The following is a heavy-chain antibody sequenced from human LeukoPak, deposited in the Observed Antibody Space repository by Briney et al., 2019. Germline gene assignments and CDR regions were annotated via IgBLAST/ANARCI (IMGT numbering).Heavy chain of an antibody. CDR1: GLPIADFA. Sequence: GGSVRLSCVASGLPIADFAMHWVRQAPGKGLEWVSLISGDGVSTFYADSVKGRFSISRDNSKNSLSLEMNSLRTEDTAMYYCARESGKFDYWGQGTLVAVSS. CDR3: ARESGKFDY. CDR2: ISGDGVST. V-gene: IGHV3-43*02. J-gene: IGHJ4*02.